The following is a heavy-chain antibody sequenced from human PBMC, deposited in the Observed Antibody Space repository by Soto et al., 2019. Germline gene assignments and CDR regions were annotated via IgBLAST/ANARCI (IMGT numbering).Heavy chain of an antibody. J-gene: IGHJ4*02. V-gene: IGHV3-30*19. CDR1: GFTFSSYG. Sequence: GGSLRLSCAASGFTFSSYGMHWVRQAPGKGLEWVAVISYDGSNKYYADSVKGRFTISRDNSKNTLYLQMNSLRAEDTAVYYCAREDGYNSFDYWGQGTLVTVSS. CDR2: ISYDGSNK. D-gene: IGHD5-12*01. CDR3: AREDGYNSFDY.